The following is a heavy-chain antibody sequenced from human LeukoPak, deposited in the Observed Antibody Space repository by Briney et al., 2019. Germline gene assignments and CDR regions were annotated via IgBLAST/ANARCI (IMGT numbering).Heavy chain of an antibody. CDR1: GGSVSSGSYY. CDR3: ARGPLWFYFDY. V-gene: IGHV4-61*01. CDR2: IYYSGST. D-gene: IGHD3-10*01. Sequence: SETLSLTCTVSGGSVSSGSYYWSWIRQPPGKGLEWIGHIYYSGSTNYNPSLKSRVTISVDTSKNQFSLKLSSVTAADTAVYYCARGPLWFYFDYWGQGTLVTVSS. J-gene: IGHJ4*02.